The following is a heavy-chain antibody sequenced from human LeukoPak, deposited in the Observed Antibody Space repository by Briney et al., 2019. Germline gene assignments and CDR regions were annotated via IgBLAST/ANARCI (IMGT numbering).Heavy chain of an antibody. CDR2: IKSKTDGGTT. D-gene: IGHD3-22*01. Sequence: PGGSLRLSCTASGLSLNSYAMSWVRQAPGKGLEWVGRIKSKTDGGTTDYAAPVKGRFTISRDDSKNTLYLQMNSLKTEDTAVYYCTTGGDSDYYDSSGYYYWGQGTLVTVSS. CDR3: TTGGDSDYYDSSGYYY. CDR1: GLSLNSYA. J-gene: IGHJ4*02. V-gene: IGHV3-15*01.